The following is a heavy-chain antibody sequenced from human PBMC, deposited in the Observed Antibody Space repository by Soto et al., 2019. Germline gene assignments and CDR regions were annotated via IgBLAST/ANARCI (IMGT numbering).Heavy chain of an antibody. CDR1: GFTFSSYA. D-gene: IGHD6-19*01. CDR2: ISGSGGST. J-gene: IGHJ5*02. Sequence: PGGSLRLSCAASGFTFSSYAMSWVRQAPGKGLEWVSAISGSGGSTYYADSVKGRFTISRDNSKNTLYLQMNSLRAEDTAVYYCAKDRHSSGWYARRVPYWFDPWGQGTLVTVSS. V-gene: IGHV3-23*01. CDR3: AKDRHSSGWYARRVPYWFDP.